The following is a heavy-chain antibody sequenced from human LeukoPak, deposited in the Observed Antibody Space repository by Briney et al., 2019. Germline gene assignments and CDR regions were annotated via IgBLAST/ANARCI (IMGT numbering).Heavy chain of an antibody. CDR3: ARDPLRRKTWVYYYYGMDV. CDR2: INHSGST. CDR1: GGSFSGYY. V-gene: IGHV4-34*01. D-gene: IGHD7-27*01. J-gene: IGHJ6*02. Sequence: SETLSLTCAVYGGSFSGYYWSWIRQPPGKGLEWIGEINHSGSTNYNPSLKSRVTISVDTSKNQFSLKLSSVTAADTAVYYCARDPLRRKTWVYYYYGMDVWGQGTTVTVSS.